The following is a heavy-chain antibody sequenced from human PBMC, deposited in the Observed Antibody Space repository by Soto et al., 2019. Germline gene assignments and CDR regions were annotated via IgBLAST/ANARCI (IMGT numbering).Heavy chain of an antibody. Sequence: EVQLVESGGGLVQPGGSLRLSCAASGFTFSSYDMHWVRQATGKGLEWVSAIGTAGDTYYPGSVKGRFTISRENAKNSLYLQMNSLRAEDTAVYYCATGGTLVGGGYWGQGTLVTVSS. CDR1: GFTFSSYD. D-gene: IGHD1-26*01. J-gene: IGHJ4*02. CDR2: IGTAGDT. V-gene: IGHV3-13*01. CDR3: ATGGTLVGGGY.